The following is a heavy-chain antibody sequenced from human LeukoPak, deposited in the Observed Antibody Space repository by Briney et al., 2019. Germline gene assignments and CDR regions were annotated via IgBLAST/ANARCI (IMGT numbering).Heavy chain of an antibody. V-gene: IGHV4-38-2*02. J-gene: IGHJ5*02. CDR1: GYSISSGYY. CDR2: IHHSGST. Sequence: SETLSLTCTVSGYSISSGYYWGWVRQPPGKGLEWIGTIHHSGSTYYSPSLRSRVTTSVDTSKNQFSLSLSSVTAADTAVYYCARSYYDSRGCFDPWGQGTLVTVSS. D-gene: IGHD3-22*01. CDR3: ARSYYDSRGCFDP.